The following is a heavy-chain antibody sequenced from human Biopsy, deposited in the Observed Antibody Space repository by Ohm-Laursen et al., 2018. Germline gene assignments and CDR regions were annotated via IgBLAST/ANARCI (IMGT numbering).Heavy chain of an antibody. CDR1: GGSFTGHY. J-gene: IGHJ4*02. D-gene: IGHD4-23*01. CDR2: ISCTGYT. V-gene: IGHV4-59*11. Sequence: GTLSLTCTVSGGSFTGHYRSWIRQPPGKGLEWIGHISCTGYTSYNASLKSRVTISVDTSRNHFSLRLSSLTAADTAVYYCARGSNDFGGLYFPRWGQGTLLTVSS. CDR3: ARGSNDFGGLYFPR.